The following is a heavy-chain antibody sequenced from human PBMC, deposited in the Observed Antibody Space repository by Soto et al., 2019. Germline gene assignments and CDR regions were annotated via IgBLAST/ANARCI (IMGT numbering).Heavy chain of an antibody. Sequence: GSLRLSCAASGFTFSSYEMNWVRQAPGKGLEWVSYISSSGGTIYYADSVKGRFTISRDNAKNSLYLQMNSLRAEDTAVYYCARDWYGMDVWGQGTTVTVSS. J-gene: IGHJ6*02. CDR3: ARDWYGMDV. CDR2: ISSSGGTI. CDR1: GFTFSSYE. V-gene: IGHV3-48*03.